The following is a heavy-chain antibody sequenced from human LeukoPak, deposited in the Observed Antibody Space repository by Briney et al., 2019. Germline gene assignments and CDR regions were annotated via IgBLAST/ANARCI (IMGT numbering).Heavy chain of an antibody. CDR1: GGTFSSYA. V-gene: IGHV1-69*06. Sequence: GASVKVACKASGGTFSSYAISWVRQAPGQGLEWMGGIIPIFGTANYAQKFRGRVTITADKSTRTAYMELRSLRSDDTAVYYCAGSLGYCTSNVCYLKYWGQGTLVTVPS. D-gene: IGHD2-8*01. CDR2: IIPIFGTA. CDR3: AGSLGYCTSNVCYLKY. J-gene: IGHJ4*02.